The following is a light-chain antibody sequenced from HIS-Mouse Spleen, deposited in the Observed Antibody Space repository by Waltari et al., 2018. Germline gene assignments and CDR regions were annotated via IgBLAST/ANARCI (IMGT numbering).Light chain of an antibody. CDR3: QSADSSGTYVV. CDR1: ALPKQY. Sequence: SYELTQPPSVSVSPGQTARITCSGDALPKQYAYWYQQKPGQAPVLVIYKDSERPSGIPGGFAGSSSGTTGTLTSSGVQAEDEADYYCQSADSSGTYVVFGGGTKLTVL. V-gene: IGLV3-25*03. J-gene: IGLJ2*01. CDR2: KDS.